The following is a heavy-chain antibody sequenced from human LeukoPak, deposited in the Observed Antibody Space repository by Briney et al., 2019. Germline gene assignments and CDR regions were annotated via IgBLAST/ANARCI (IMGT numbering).Heavy chain of an antibody. CDR1: GFTFSSYW. Sequence: GGSLRLSCAASGFTFSSYWMHWVRQAPGKGLVWVSRINTDGRSITYADSVKGRFTISRDNAKNTLYLQMNSLRADDTAVYYCAREPRGRGAFDIWGQGTMVTVSS. J-gene: IGHJ3*02. CDR3: AREPRGRGAFDI. D-gene: IGHD3-10*01. V-gene: IGHV3-74*01. CDR2: INTDGRSI.